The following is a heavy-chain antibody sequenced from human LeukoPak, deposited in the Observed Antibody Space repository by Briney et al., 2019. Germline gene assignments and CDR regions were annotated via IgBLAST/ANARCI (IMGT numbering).Heavy chain of an antibody. CDR3: AKSTLGYCSGGSCFHFDY. Sequence: PGGSLRLSCAASGFTFSSKAMSWVRQAPGKGLEWVSAISGSGGSTQYADSVKGRFTVSRDNSKNTLFLQMNSLRAEDTAVYYCAKSTLGYCSGGSCFHFDYWGQGTLVTVSS. CDR1: GFTFSSKA. D-gene: IGHD2-15*01. CDR2: ISGSGGST. V-gene: IGHV3-23*01. J-gene: IGHJ4*02.